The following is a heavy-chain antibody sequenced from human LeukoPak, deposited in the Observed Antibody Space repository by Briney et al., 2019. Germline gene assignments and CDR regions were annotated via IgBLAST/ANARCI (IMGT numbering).Heavy chain of an antibody. CDR2: TRNKANSYST. CDR1: GFIFSDHY. Sequence: GGSLRLSCAASGFIFSDHYMDWVRQAPGKGLEWVGRTRNKANSYSTEYAASVKGRFTISRDDSKNSVYLQMNSLRTEDTAVYYCTRALGSYTSFDYWGQGTLVTVSP. D-gene: IGHD2-2*02. J-gene: IGHJ4*02. CDR3: TRALGSYTSFDY. V-gene: IGHV3-72*01.